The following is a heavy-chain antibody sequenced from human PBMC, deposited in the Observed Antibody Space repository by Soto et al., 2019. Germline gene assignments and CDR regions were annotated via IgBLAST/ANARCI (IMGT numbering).Heavy chain of an antibody. V-gene: IGHV4-39*01. CDR2: IYYSGST. CDR1: SAPVSSSTYT. Sequence: SETLSLTCTVSSAPVSSSTYTWGWIRQPPGKGLEWIGSIYYSGSTYYNPSLNSRVTVSVDTSKNQFSLKVTSVTAADTAVYYCAAGGGLPRYYWGQGTLVTVS. J-gene: IGHJ4*02. D-gene: IGHD5-12*01. CDR3: AAGGGLPRYY.